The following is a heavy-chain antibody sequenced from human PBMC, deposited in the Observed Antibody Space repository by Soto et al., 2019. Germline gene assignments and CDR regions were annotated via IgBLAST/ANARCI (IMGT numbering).Heavy chain of an antibody. V-gene: IGHV4-59*01. CDR1: GGSISGYY. CDR2: MYNTGST. J-gene: IGHJ6*02. CDR3: ARDLWGYCGTDCYPLDV. D-gene: IGHD2-21*02. Sequence: PSETLFLTCTVSGGSISGYYWSWIRQPPGKGLEWIGYMYNTGSTVYNPSFKSRVTISVDTSKNQFSLKLNSVTAADTAVYYWARDLWGYCGTDCYPLDVWGQGTTVT.